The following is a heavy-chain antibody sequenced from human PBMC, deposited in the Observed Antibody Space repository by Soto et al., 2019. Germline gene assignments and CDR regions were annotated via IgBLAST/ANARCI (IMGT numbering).Heavy chain of an antibody. J-gene: IGHJ3*02. CDR1: GFTFRNQW. V-gene: IGHV3-74*01. CDR2: INGDGTRA. Sequence: EVQLEESGGGSVQLGESLRVSCVASGFTFRNQWMQWVRQVPGKGLVWVCRINGDGTRARYADFVKGRFTISRDNAQNLLFLQLNSLRVDDTGVYHCARGGAAGRGDAIDIWGPGTTVAVSS. CDR3: ARGGAAGRGDAIDI. D-gene: IGHD3-10*01.